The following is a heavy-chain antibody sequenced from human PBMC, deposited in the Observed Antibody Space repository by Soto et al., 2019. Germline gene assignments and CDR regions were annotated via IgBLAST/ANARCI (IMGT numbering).Heavy chain of an antibody. D-gene: IGHD1-26*01. CDR3: AREGRYSGSYYGMDV. J-gene: IGHJ6*02. CDR1: GYTFTGYY. Sequence: ASAKVSCKASGYTFTGYYMHWVRQAPGQGLEWMGWINPNSSGTNYAQKFQGWVTMTRDTTISTAYMELSRLRSDDTAVYYCAREGRYSGSYYGMDVWGQGTTVTVS. CDR2: INPNSSGT. V-gene: IGHV1-2*04.